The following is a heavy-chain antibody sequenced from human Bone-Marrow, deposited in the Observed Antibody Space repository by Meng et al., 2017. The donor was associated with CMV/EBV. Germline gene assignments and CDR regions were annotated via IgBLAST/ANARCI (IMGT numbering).Heavy chain of an antibody. CDR2: ISSSGSTI. D-gene: IGHD3-3*01. Sequence: GESLKISCAASGCTFSSYEMNWVRQAPGKGLEWVSYISSSGSTIYYADSVKGRFTISRDNAKNSLYLQMNSLRAEDTAVYYCARSRSYYDFWSGSDAFDIWGQGTMVTVSS. J-gene: IGHJ3*02. CDR1: GCTFSSYE. V-gene: IGHV3-48*03. CDR3: ARSRSYYDFWSGSDAFDI.